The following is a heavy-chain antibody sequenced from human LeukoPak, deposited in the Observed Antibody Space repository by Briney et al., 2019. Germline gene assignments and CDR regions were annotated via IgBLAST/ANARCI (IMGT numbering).Heavy chain of an antibody. Sequence: PSETLSLTCTVSGGSISSGGYYWSWIRQHPGKGLEWIGYIYYSGSTYYNPSLKSRVTISVDTSKNQFSLKLSSVTAADTAVYYCARGRSRWLSTLVGVYYFDYWGQGTLVTVSS. CDR1: GGSISSGGYY. V-gene: IGHV4-31*03. CDR2: IYYSGST. J-gene: IGHJ4*02. D-gene: IGHD6-19*01. CDR3: ARGRSRWLSTLVGVYYFDY.